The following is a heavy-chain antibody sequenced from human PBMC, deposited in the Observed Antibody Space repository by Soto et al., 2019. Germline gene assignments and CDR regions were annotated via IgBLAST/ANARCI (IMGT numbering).Heavy chain of an antibody. V-gene: IGHV4-39*01. CDR3: ARHNRWGHSSGYYWS. Sequence: PSETLSLSCTVSGGSISSSSYYWGWIRQPPGKGLEWIGSIYYSGSTYYNPSLKSRVTISVDTSKNQFSLKLSSVTAADTVVYYCARHNRWGHSSGYYWSWGQGTLVTVS. D-gene: IGHD3-22*01. CDR1: GGSISSSSYY. J-gene: IGHJ5*02. CDR2: IYYSGST.